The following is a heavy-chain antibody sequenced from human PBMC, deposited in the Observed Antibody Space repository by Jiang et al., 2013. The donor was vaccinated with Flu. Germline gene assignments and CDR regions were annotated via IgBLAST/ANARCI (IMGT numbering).Heavy chain of an antibody. D-gene: IGHD6-6*01. Sequence: GSGLVKPSETLSLTCVVSGDSISTSPSYWGWLRQPPGKGLEWIASFFHGGGTYYNPSLQSRITISVDASKNQFSLNLTSLTAADTALYFCARRLRSLDGMDVWGQGTMVTVSS. V-gene: IGHV4-39*01. CDR3: ARRLRSLDGMDV. CDR2: FFHGGGT. J-gene: IGHJ6*01. CDR1: GDSISTSPSY.